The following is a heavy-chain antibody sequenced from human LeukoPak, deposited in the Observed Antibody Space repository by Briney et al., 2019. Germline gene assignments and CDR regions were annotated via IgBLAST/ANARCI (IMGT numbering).Heavy chain of an antibody. CDR2: IIPIFGTA. CDR1: GYTFTSYA. Sequence: GASVKVSCKASGYTFTSYAISWVRQAPGQGLEWMGGIIPIFGTANYAQKFQGRVTITADESTSTAYMELSSLRSEDTAVYYCARVGREAYQLLVPPDYWGQGTLVTVSS. D-gene: IGHD2-2*01. CDR3: ARVGREAYQLLVPPDY. V-gene: IGHV1-69*13. J-gene: IGHJ4*02.